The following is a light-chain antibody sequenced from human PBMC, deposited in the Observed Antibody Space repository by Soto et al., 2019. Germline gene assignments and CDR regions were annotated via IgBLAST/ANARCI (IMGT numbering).Light chain of an antibody. CDR3: QQYGSSPLT. CDR1: QSVSSSH. V-gene: IGKV3-20*01. Sequence: EIVLTQSPGTLSLSPGEIATLSCRASQSVSSSHLAWYQQKPGQAPRLLIYGASSSATGIPDRFSGSGSGTDFTLTIGRLEPEDFAVYYCQQYGSSPLTFGGGTKVEI. CDR2: GAS. J-gene: IGKJ4*01.